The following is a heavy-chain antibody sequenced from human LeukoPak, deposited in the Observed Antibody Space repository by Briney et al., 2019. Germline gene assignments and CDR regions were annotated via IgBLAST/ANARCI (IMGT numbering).Heavy chain of an antibody. CDR2: IYSGGST. Sequence: PGGSLRLSCAASGFTVSSDYMTWVRQAPGKGLEWVSVIYSGGSTYYADSMKGRFTISRGNSKNTLYLQMNSLRAEDTAVYYCARDLGSYLNYWGQGTVVTVSS. D-gene: IGHD6-19*01. CDR1: GFTVSSDY. V-gene: IGHV3-53*01. CDR3: ARDLGSYLNY. J-gene: IGHJ4*02.